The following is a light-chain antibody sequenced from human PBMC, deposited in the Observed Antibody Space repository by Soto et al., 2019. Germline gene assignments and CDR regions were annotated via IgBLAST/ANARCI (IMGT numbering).Light chain of an antibody. Sequence: DIQMTQSPSTLSASVGDRVTITCRASQSISSLLAWYQQKPGRPPTLLIYKASTLESGVPSRFSGSGSGTEFSLTISSLQPDDSATYYCQQYNSYPLTFGQGTRLEIK. CDR2: KAS. CDR3: QQYNSYPLT. CDR1: QSISSL. V-gene: IGKV1-5*03. J-gene: IGKJ5*01.